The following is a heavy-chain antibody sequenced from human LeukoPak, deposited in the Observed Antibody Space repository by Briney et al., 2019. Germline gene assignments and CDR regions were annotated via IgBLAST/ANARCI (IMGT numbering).Heavy chain of an antibody. CDR2: IYYSGST. V-gene: IGHV4-59*01. CDR3: ARDQHPDSSSSFGTFDY. CDR1: GGSISSYY. D-gene: IGHD6-6*01. Sequence: SETLSLTCTVSGGSISSYYWSWIRQPPGKGLEWIGYIYYSGSTNYNPSLKSRVTISVDTSKNQFSLKLNSVTAADTAVYYCARDQHPDSSSSFGTFDYWGQGTLVTVSS. J-gene: IGHJ4*02.